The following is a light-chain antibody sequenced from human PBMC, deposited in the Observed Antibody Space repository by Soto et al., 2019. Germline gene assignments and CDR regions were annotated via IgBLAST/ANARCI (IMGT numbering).Light chain of an antibody. Sequence: EIVLTQSPATLSLSPGERATLSCRASQSVSSYLAWYQQKPGQAPRLLIYDASNRATGIPARFSGSGSGTDFTPPISTLEPEDFAVFYCQKGRNWLIFGGGTKGEIK. V-gene: IGKV3-11*01. CDR2: DAS. CDR1: QSVSSY. J-gene: IGKJ4*01. CDR3: QKGRNWLI.